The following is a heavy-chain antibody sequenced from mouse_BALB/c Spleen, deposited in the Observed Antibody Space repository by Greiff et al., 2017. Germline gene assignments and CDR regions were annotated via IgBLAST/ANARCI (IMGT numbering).Heavy chain of an antibody. CDR1: GYTFTSYW. CDR2: INPSNGRT. Sequence: QVHVKQPGAELVKPGASVKLSCKASGYTFTSYWMHWVKQRPGQGPEWIGEINPSNGRTNYNEKFKSKATLTVDKSSSTAYMQLSSLTSEDSAVYYCARGGFDYWGQGTTLTVSS. CDR3: ARGGFDY. J-gene: IGHJ2*01. V-gene: IGHV1S81*02.